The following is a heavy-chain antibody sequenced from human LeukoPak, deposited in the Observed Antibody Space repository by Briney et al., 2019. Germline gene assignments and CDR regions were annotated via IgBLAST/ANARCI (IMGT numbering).Heavy chain of an antibody. J-gene: IGHJ6*03. CDR1: GFTFDDYA. Sequence: GGSLRLSCAASGFTFDDYAMHWVRQAPGAGLEWVSGVSWNGDTIDYADSVKGRFTISRDNAKNFLFLQMNSLRAEDTALYYCAKSPYRAAPLYYYFYMDVCGKGTTVTVSS. V-gene: IGHV3-9*01. D-gene: IGHD6-6*01. CDR2: VSWNGDTI. CDR3: AKSPYRAAPLYYYFYMDV.